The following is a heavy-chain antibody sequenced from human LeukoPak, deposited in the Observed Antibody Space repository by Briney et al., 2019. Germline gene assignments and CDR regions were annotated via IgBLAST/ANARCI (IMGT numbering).Heavy chain of an antibody. V-gene: IGHV1-69*05. CDR3: ARDVHGDYGSGWFDP. D-gene: IGHD4-17*01. J-gene: IGHJ5*02. Sequence: PLFGTAGYSQNFQGRGTITKDESTRTVYLELTSLTSDDTAVYYCARDVHGDYGSGWFDPWGQGTLVSVSS. CDR2: PLFGTA.